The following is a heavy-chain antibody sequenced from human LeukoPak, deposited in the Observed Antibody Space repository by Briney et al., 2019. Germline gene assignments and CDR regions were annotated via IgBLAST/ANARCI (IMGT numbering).Heavy chain of an antibody. V-gene: IGHV3-23*01. D-gene: IGHD4-17*01. CDR1: GFTFSSYA. CDR2: ISGSGGST. J-gene: IGHJ4*02. Sequence: TGGSLRLSCAASGFTFSSYAMSWVRQAPGKGLEWVSAISGSGGSTYYADSVKGRFTISRDNSKNTLYLQMNSLRAEDTAVYYCAKAEGGVTTTHVDYWGQGTLVTVSS. CDR3: AKAEGGVTTTHVDY.